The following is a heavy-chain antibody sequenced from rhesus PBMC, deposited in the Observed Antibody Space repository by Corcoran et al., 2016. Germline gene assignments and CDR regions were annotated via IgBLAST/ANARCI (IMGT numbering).Heavy chain of an antibody. D-gene: IGHD3-16*01. CDR1: GFTFNNYW. CDR3: TSYSSSWSSFEY. J-gene: IGHJ4*01. CDR2: IKNKAAGGTV. V-gene: IGHV3-16*01. Sequence: EVQLVQSGGDLVQPGGSLRLSCVASGFTFNNYWMNWVRQAPGKGLEWVGRIKNKAAGGTVVYAETVEGRFTISKDESKNTLYLQMNSLKNEDTAVYYCTSYSSSWSSFEYWGQGALVTVSS.